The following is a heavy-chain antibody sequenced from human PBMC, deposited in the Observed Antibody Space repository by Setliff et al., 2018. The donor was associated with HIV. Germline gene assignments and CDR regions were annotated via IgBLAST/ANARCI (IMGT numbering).Heavy chain of an antibody. Sequence: SETLSLTCTVSGGSISSASYYWSWIRQPAGKGLEWIGRIYTSGSTNYNPSLKSRVTISVDTPKNQFSLKLNSVTAADTAVYYCARAISPQYYGSSGCYSAWGQGTLVTVSS. CDR1: GGSISSASYY. D-gene: IGHD3-22*01. V-gene: IGHV4-61*02. CDR2: IYTSGST. J-gene: IGHJ5*02. CDR3: ARAISPQYYGSSGCYSA.